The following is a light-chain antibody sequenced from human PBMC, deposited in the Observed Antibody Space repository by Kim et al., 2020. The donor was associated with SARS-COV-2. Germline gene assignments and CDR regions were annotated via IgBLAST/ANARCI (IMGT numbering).Light chain of an antibody. CDR2: DVT. J-gene: IGLJ2*01. Sequence: GQSITISCPGTSSDIGGYNYVSWYQQHPGKAPKLMIYDVTKRPLRVSDRFSGSKSGNTASLTISGLQAEDEADYYCTSYTSTSTLVFGGATRLTVL. CDR1: SSDIGGYNY. CDR3: TSYTSTSTLV. V-gene: IGLV2-14*04.